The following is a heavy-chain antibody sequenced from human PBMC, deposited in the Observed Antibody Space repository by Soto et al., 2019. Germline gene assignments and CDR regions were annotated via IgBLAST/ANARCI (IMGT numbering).Heavy chain of an antibody. CDR2: IYYSGST. D-gene: IGHD2-15*01. Sequence: SETLSLTCTVSGGSISSGDYYWSWIRQPPGEGLEWIGYIYYSGSTYYNPSLKSRVTISVDTSKNQFSLKLSSVTAADTAVYYCARGGVVVAVPGAFDIWGQGTMVTVSS. V-gene: IGHV4-30-4*01. CDR3: ARGGVVVAVPGAFDI. CDR1: GGSISSGDYY. J-gene: IGHJ3*02.